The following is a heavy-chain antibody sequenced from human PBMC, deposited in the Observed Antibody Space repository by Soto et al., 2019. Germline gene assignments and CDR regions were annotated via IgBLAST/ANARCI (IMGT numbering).Heavy chain of an antibody. CDR1: GGSFTSNNW. D-gene: IGHD1-7*01. J-gene: IGHJ4*02. CDR2: IYRTGST. Sequence: SETLSLTCAVSGGSFTSNNWWTWVRQPPGQGLEWIGEIYRTGSTNYNPSLKSRVTISLDKSEKQISLTVTSLTAADTAVYYCASRDPGTSVDYWGQGTLVTVSS. CDR3: ASRDPGTSVDY. V-gene: IGHV4-4*02.